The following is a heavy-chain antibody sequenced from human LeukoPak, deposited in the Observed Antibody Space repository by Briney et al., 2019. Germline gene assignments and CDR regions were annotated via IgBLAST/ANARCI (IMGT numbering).Heavy chain of an antibody. V-gene: IGHV1-2*02. D-gene: IGHD6-19*01. CDR3: AREMYSSGPGIDY. CDR1: GYTFNRYD. CDR2: INPNSGGT. J-gene: IGHJ4*02. Sequence: ASVKGSCKASGYTFNRYDIHWVRQAPGQGLEWVGWINPNSGGTNYAQKFQGRVTMTRDTSISTAYMELSRLRSDDTAVYYCAREMYSSGPGIDYWGQGTLVTVSS.